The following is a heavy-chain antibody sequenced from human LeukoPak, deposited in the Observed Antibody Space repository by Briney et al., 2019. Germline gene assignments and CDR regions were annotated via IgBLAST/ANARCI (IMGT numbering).Heavy chain of an antibody. D-gene: IGHD3-22*01. Sequence: GASVKVSCKASGYTFTSYYMHWVRQAPGQGLEWMGIINPSGGNTSYAQKFQGRVTMTRDTSTSTVYMELSSLRSEDTAVYYCARERYYYDSSGYYQVDLGFDYWGQGTLVTVSS. CDR2: INPSGGNT. V-gene: IGHV1-46*01. CDR3: ARERYYYDSSGYYQVDLGFDY. CDR1: GYTFTSYY. J-gene: IGHJ4*02.